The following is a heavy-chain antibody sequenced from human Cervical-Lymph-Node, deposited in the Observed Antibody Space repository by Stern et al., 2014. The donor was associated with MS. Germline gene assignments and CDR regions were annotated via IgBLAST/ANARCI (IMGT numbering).Heavy chain of an antibody. V-gene: IGHV1-69*06. D-gene: IGHD3-10*01. Sequence: DQLVESGAEVKKPGSSVKVSCKSSGGISWGRQAPGQGLEWMGWVIPYVVTSNYAQKFQGRVTITADTSTNTTYLHLSRLTSADTAVYYCARGSGDNWFGPWGQGTLVTVSS. CDR2: VIPYVVTS. J-gene: IGHJ5*02. CDR3: ARGSGDNWFGP. CDR1: GG.